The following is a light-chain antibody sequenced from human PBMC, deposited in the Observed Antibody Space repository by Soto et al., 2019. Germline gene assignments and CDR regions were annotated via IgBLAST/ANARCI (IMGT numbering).Light chain of an antibody. Sequence: QSVLTQPPSVSGAPGQRVTISGTGSSSNIGAGYDVHWYQQVPGTAPKLLIYANSNRPSGVPDRFSGSKSGSSGSLAITGLKAEDEADYYCQSYDSSLSGSVFGGGTQLTVL. V-gene: IGLV1-40*01. CDR2: ANS. CDR3: QSYDSSLSGSV. J-gene: IGLJ2*01. CDR1: SSNIGAGYD.